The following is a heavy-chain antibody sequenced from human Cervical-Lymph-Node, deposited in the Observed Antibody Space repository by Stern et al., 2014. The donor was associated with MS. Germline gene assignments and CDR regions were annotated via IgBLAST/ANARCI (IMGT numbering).Heavy chain of an antibody. J-gene: IGHJ6*02. CDR1: GGTFSSYA. Sequence: VQLVQSGAEVKKPGSSVKVSCKASGGTFSSYAISWVRQAPGQGLECMGGIIPIFGTANYAQKFQGRVTITADESTSTAYMELSSLRSEDTAVYYCATGEMATKSYYYYGMDVWGQGTTVTVSS. CDR3: ATGEMATKSYYYYGMDV. D-gene: IGHD5-24*01. V-gene: IGHV1-69*01. CDR2: IIPIFGTA.